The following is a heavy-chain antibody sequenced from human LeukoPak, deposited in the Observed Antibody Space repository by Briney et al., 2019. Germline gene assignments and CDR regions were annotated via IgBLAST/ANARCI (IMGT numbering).Heavy chain of an antibody. J-gene: IGHJ3*02. CDR3: ARVVPPVLLYGDYQAFDI. CDR2: IYYSGST. V-gene: IGHV4-59*01. Sequence: PSETLSLTCTVSGGSISNYYWSWIRQPPGKGLEWIGYIYYSGSTNYNPSLKSRVTISVDTSKNQFSLKLSSVTAADTAVYYCARVVPPVLLYGDYQAFDIWGQGTMVTVSS. CDR1: GGSISNYY. D-gene: IGHD4-17*01.